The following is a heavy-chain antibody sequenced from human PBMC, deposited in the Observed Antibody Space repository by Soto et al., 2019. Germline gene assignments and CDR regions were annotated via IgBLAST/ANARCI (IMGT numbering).Heavy chain of an antibody. CDR1: GGSISSYY. CDR3: ASEDKWLVQDH. D-gene: IGHD6-19*01. Sequence: QVQLQESGPGLVKPSETLSLTCTVSGGSISSYYWSWIRQPPGKGLEWVGYIYYSGSTNYNPSLRCRVTLSGDTSKHPFSLKLSSVTAADTAVYYWASEDKWLVQDHWGQGNLVTVSS. V-gene: IGHV4-59*01. CDR2: IYYSGST. J-gene: IGHJ4*02.